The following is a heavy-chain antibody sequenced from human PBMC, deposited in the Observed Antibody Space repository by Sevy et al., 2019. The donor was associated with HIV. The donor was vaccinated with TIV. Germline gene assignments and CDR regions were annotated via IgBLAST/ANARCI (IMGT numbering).Heavy chain of an antibody. CDR1: GFTFSSYG. V-gene: IGHV3-30*18. D-gene: IGHD6-13*01. CDR3: AKDRTTGIEAAGTHFDY. J-gene: IGHJ4*02. Sequence: GGSLRLSCAASGFTFSSYGMHWVRQAPGKGLEWVAVIYYDGSNKYYADSVKGRFTISRDNSKNTLYLQMNSLRAEDTAVDYCAKDRTTGIEAAGTHFDYWGQGTLVTVSS. CDR2: IYYDGSNK.